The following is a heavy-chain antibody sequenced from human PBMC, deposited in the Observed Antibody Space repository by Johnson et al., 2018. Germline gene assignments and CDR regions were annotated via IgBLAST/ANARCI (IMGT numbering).Heavy chain of an antibody. J-gene: IGHJ1*01. CDR2: IVPIFGTA. V-gene: IGHV1-69*14. CDR1: GGTFNSFG. Sequence: QVQLVQSGSEVKKPGSSVKVSCKASGGTFNSFGIIWVRQAPGQGLEWMGGIVPIFGTANYAQKFQGRVTITADKSTSTADMELSSLRSEDTAVYFCAGDFGLSGRPFQHWGQGTLVTVSS. D-gene: IGHD1-26*01. CDR3: AGDFGLSGRPFQH.